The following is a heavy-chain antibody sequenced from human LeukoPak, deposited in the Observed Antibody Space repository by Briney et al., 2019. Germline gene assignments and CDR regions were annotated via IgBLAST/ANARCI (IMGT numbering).Heavy chain of an antibody. V-gene: IGHV3-7*01. Sequence: GGSLRLSCAASGFALSSHWMTWVRQVPGRGPEWVANVNRDGSETYYLDSVKGRFTISKDNAKNSLYLQMNSLRAEDTAVYYCARDPVGAHVRRAFDIWGQGTMVTVSS. J-gene: IGHJ3*02. D-gene: IGHD1-26*01. CDR3: ARDPVGAHVRRAFDI. CDR1: GFALSSHW. CDR2: VNRDGSET.